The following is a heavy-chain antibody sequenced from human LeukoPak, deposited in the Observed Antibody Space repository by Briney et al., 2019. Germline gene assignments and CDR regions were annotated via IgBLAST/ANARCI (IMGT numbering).Heavy chain of an antibody. CDR1: GFTFSSYA. D-gene: IGHD2-21*01. CDR3: ARPRTDKIPSAFDF. J-gene: IGHJ4*02. V-gene: IGHV3-30*04. Sequence: GRSLRLSCAASGFTFSSYAMHWVRQAPGMGPEWLAVISYDGKNKFYADSVKGRFTISRDDSKNKLYLQMSSLRAEDTAVYSCARPRTDKIPSAFDFWGQGSLVTVCS. CDR2: ISYDGKNK.